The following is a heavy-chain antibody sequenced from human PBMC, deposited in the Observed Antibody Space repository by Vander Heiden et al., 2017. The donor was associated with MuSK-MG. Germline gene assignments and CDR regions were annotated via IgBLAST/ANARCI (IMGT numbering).Heavy chain of an antibody. J-gene: IGHJ4*02. CDR2: IDAGNGRT. CDR1: GFAFSKYA. CDR3: ARGRWVATNQAYYFDY. D-gene: IGHD2-8*01. V-gene: IGHV1-3*01. Sequence: QVQLVQSGAEVKKPGASVELSCKASGFAFSKYAVHWLRQASGQRLEWLGWIDAGNGRTKFSQRFQGRVTITRDTSANTAYMELSGLRSEDTAIYYCARGRWVATNQAYYFDYWGQGALSTVSS.